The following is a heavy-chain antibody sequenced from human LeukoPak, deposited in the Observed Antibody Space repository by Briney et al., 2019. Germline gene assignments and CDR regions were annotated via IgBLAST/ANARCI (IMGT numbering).Heavy chain of an antibody. CDR2: FYPGDSDT. CDR1: GYSFFRYW. V-gene: IGHV5-51*01. CDR3: ARPAGYGGNSGSFDY. Sequence: GESLKISCQASGYSFFRYWIGWVRQMPGKGLEWMGIFYPGDSDTRYSPSFQGQVTISADRSVSTVYLQWSSLKASDTAMYYCARPAGYGGNSGSFDYWGQGTLVTVSS. D-gene: IGHD4-17*01. J-gene: IGHJ4*02.